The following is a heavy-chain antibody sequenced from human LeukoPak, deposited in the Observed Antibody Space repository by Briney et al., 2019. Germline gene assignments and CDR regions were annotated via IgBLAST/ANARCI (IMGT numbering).Heavy chain of an antibody. CDR1: GGSFSGYY. CDR2: INHSGST. D-gene: IGHD3-22*01. V-gene: IGHV4-34*01. J-gene: IGHJ4*02. Sequence: SETLSLTCAVYGGSFSGYYWSWIRQPPGKGLEWMGEINHSGSTNYNPSLKSRVTISVDTSKNQFSLKLSSVTAADTAVYYCARSHPWLLGYWGQGTLVTVSS. CDR3: ARSHPWLLGY.